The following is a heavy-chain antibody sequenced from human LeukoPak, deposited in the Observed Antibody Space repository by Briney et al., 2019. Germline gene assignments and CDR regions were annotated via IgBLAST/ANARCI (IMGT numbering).Heavy chain of an antibody. Sequence: SETLSLTCTVSGGSISSSDYYWGWIRQPPGKGLEWIGSIYYGGSTYYNPSLKSRVTISVDTSMNQFSLKLSFVTTADTAVYYCARDKAAAGIFGHWGQGTLVTVSS. J-gene: IGHJ4*02. CDR1: GGSISSSDYY. CDR3: ARDKAAAGIFGH. CDR2: IYYGGST. V-gene: IGHV4-39*02. D-gene: IGHD6-13*01.